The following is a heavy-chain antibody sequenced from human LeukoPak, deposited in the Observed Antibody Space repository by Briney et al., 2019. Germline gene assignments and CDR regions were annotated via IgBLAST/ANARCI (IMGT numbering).Heavy chain of an antibody. CDR1: GFTFSSYA. V-gene: IGHV3-74*01. J-gene: IGHJ5*02. D-gene: IGHD2-21*02. CDR3: ARDQLSYCDGDCP. CDR2: INGDGSDT. Sequence: GGSLRLSCAASGFTFSSYAMSWVRQAPGKGLEWVSHINGDGSDTGYADSVKGRFTISRDNRKNTVYLQMNSLRAEDTAVYYCARDQLSYCDGDCPWGQGTLVTVSS.